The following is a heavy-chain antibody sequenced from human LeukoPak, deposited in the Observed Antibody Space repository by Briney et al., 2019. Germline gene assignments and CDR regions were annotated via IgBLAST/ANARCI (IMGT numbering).Heavy chain of an antibody. V-gene: IGHV3-48*03. CDR3: ARDRYGDYTFDY. D-gene: IGHD4-17*01. CDR1: GFTFSSYE. CDR2: ISNIDSTI. J-gene: IGHJ4*02. Sequence: GGSLRLSCAASGFTFSSYEMNWVRQAPGKGLEWVSYISNIDSTIYYADSVKGRFTISRDNAKNSLYQQMNSLRAEDTAVYYCARDRYGDYTFDYWGQGTLVTVSS.